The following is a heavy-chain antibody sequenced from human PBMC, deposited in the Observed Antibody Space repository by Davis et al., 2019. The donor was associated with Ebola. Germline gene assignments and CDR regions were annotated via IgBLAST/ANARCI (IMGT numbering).Heavy chain of an antibody. V-gene: IGHV1-18*01. CDR1: GGTFSSNA. CDR2: ISAYNGNT. CDR3: ARSPPIVVVPAAIGGWFDP. D-gene: IGHD2-2*02. Sequence: ASVKVSCKASGGTFSSNAISWVRHAPGQGLEWMGWISAYNGNTNYAQKLQGRVTMTTDTSTSTAYMELSSLRSDDTAVYYCARSPPIVVVPAAIGGWFDPWGQGTLVTVSS. J-gene: IGHJ5*02.